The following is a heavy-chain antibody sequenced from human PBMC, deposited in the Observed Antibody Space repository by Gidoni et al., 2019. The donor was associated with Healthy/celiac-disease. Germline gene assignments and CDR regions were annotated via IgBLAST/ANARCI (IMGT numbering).Heavy chain of an antibody. D-gene: IGHD3-22*01. V-gene: IGHV4-4*02. CDR2: IYHSGST. Sequence: QVQLQESGPGLVKPSGTLSLTCAVSGGSISRSNWWSWVRQPPGKGLEYIGEIYHSGSTNDNPSLKSRVTMSVDRSKNQFSLKLSSVTAADTAVYYCARESNYYDSSGYPTGGYYGMDVWGQGTTVTVS. CDR3: ARESNYYDSSGYPTGGYYGMDV. J-gene: IGHJ6*02. CDR1: GGSISRSNW.